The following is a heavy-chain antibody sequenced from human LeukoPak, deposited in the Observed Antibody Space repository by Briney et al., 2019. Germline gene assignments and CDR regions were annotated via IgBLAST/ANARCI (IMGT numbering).Heavy chain of an antibody. CDR2: IYHSGNT. J-gene: IGHJ4*02. V-gene: IGHV4-38-2*01. CDR1: GYSISSGYY. Sequence: SETLSLTCAVSGYSISSGYYWGWIRQPPGKRLEWIGNIYHSGNTYYNPSLKSRVTISVDTSKNQFSLKLSSVTAADTALYYCARRIVGATFDYWGQGTLVTASS. CDR3: ARRIVGATFDY. D-gene: IGHD1-26*01.